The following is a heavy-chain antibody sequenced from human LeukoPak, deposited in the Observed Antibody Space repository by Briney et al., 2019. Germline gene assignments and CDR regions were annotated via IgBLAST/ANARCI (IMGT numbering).Heavy chain of an antibody. D-gene: IGHD3-22*01. CDR1: GGTFSNYA. CDR2: IIPIFGTA. J-gene: IGHJ4*02. CDR3: ARAPHYSSGYYYFDY. V-gene: IGHV1-69*06. Sequence: GASVKVSCKASGGTFSNYAISWVRQAPGQGLEWMGGIIPIFGTANYAQKFQGRVTITADKSTTTAYMELSSLRSEDTAVYYCARAPHYSSGYYYFDYWGQGTLVTVSS.